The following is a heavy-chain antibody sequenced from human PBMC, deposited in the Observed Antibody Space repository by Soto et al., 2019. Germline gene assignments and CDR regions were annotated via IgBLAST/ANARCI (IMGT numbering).Heavy chain of an antibody. CDR2: IYWDDDK. CDR1: GFSLSTSGVG. J-gene: IGHJ4*02. Sequence: QITLKESGPTLVKPTQTLTLTCTFSGFSLSTSGVGVGWIRQPPGKALEWLALIYWDDDKRYSPSLKSRLTITKDNTKNQVVLTMTNMDPVDTATYYCAHSGGSYDFDYWGQGTLVTVSS. CDR3: AHSGGSYDFDY. D-gene: IGHD1-26*01. V-gene: IGHV2-5*02.